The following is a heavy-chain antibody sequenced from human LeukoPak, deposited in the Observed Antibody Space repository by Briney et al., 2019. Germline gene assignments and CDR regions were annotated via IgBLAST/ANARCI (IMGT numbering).Heavy chain of an antibody. V-gene: IGHV3-69-1*01. CDR3: ARVLPPMDV. Sequence: GGSLRLSCVASGFTFDYYAMNWVRQAPGKGLEWVSYINIYNTIHYADSVKGRFSISRDDATNSLYLQMNSLRPEDTAVYYCARVLPPMDVWGRGATVTVSS. J-gene: IGHJ6*04. CDR1: GFTFDYYA. CDR2: INIYNTI.